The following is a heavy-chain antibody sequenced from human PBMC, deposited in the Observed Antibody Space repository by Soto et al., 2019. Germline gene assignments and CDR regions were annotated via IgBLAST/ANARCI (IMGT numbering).Heavy chain of an antibody. D-gene: IGHD6-6*01. Sequence: SETLSLTCTVSGGSISSYYWSWIRQPAGKGLEWIGRIYTSGSTNYNPSLKSRVTMSVDTSKNQFSLKLSSVTAADTAVDYCARVRIAARTGAYGMDVWGQGTTVTVPS. CDR1: GGSISSYY. CDR2: IYTSGST. V-gene: IGHV4-4*07. CDR3: ARVRIAARTGAYGMDV. J-gene: IGHJ6*02.